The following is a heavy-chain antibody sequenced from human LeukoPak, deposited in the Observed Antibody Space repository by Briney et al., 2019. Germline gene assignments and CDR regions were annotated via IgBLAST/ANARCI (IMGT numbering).Heavy chain of an antibody. J-gene: IGHJ4*02. V-gene: IGHV1-46*01. Sequence: ASVKVSCKASGYTFTSNYMHWVRQAPGQGLEWMGIINPSGGSTSYAQKFQGRVTMTWDTSTSTVYMELSSLRSEDTAVYYCARSKWELLTLDYWGQGTLVTVSS. CDR3: ARSKWELLTLDY. D-gene: IGHD1-26*01. CDR1: GYTFTSNY. CDR2: INPSGGST.